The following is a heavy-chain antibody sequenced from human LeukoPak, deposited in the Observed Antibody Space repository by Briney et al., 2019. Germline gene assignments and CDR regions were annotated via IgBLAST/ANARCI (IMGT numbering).Heavy chain of an antibody. V-gene: IGHV4-4*09. D-gene: IGHD1-26*01. CDR3: ARFGGATLRYYYYMDV. J-gene: IGHJ6*03. Sequence: PSETLSLTCTVSGGSISSYYWSWIRQPPGKGLEWIGYIYTSGSTNYNPSLKSRVTISVDTSKNQFSLKLSSVTAADTAVYYCARFGGATLRYYYYMDVWGKGTTVTVSS. CDR2: IYTSGST. CDR1: GGSISSYY.